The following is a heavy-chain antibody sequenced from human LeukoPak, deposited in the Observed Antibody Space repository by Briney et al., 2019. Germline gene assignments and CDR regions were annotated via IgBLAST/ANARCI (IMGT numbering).Heavy chain of an antibody. CDR1: GGTFSSYA. Sequence: ASVKLSCKASGGTFSSYAISWVRQAPGQGLEWMGWINTNTGNPTYAQGFTGRFVFSLDTSVSTAYLQISSLKAEDTAVYYCARDPSESYDILTGYYDAFDIWGQGTMVTVSS. CDR2: INTNTGNP. J-gene: IGHJ3*02. CDR3: ARDPSESYDILTGYYDAFDI. D-gene: IGHD3-9*01. V-gene: IGHV7-4-1*02.